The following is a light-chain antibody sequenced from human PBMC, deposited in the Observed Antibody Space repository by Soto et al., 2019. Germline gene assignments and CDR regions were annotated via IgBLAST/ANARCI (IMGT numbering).Light chain of an antibody. V-gene: IGKV3-20*01. J-gene: IGKJ4*01. Sequence: VLTQAPGTLSFSRGERATLSCRASERIYSAYLGWSQQIPGQAPRXXXYGASNMATGIPDRFSGTGSGRDFTLTLSRLEPEDFSVYYCKQFSSYPSAFGAWTTGDI. CDR3: KQFSSYPSA. CDR1: ERIYSAY. CDR2: GAS.